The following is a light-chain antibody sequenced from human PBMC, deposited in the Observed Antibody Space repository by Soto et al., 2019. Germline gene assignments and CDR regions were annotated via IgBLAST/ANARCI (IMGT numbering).Light chain of an antibody. Sequence: EIGMTQSPATLSVSPGEGATLAWRASQSVNSKLAWYQQKPGQAPRLLIYGASTRATGIPARFSGSGSGTEFILTISSVESEDFAIYYCQQHNDWPTFGQGTRLEIK. V-gene: IGKV3-15*01. J-gene: IGKJ5*01. CDR3: QQHNDWPT. CDR1: QSVNSK. CDR2: GAS.